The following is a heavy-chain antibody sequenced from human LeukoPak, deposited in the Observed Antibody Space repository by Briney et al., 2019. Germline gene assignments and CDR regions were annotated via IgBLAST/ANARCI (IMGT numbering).Heavy chain of an antibody. V-gene: IGHV1-2*06. CDR3: ASFAVAGYYFDY. CDR1: GYTFTGYY. Sequence: ASVKVSCKASGYTFTGYYMHWVRQAPGQGLEWMGRINPNSGGTNYAQKFQGRVTMTRDTSISTAYMELSRLRSDDTAVYYCASFAVAGYYFDYWGQGTLVTVSS. CDR2: INPNSGGT. D-gene: IGHD6-19*01. J-gene: IGHJ4*02.